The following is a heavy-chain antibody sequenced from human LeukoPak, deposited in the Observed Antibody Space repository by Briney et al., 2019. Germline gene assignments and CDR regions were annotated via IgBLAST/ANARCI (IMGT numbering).Heavy chain of an antibody. CDR3: TAYGANVAGYFEH. CDR2: IIPPSGTA. Sequence: ASVKVFCKASGGPYRHSITWVRQGPGQGLEWMGGIIPPSGTANYAQKFQGRVTNTKDDATRTTHMEPDSPRTEDTAVYYLTAYGANVAGYFEHWGQGTLLAVSS. V-gene: IGHV1-69*05. J-gene: IGHJ1*01. D-gene: IGHD4/OR15-4a*01. CDR1: GGPYRHS.